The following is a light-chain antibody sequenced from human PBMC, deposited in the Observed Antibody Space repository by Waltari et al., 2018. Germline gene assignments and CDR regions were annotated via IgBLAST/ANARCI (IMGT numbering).Light chain of an antibody. CDR3: QQRSNWLFT. CDR2: EAS. J-gene: IGKJ3*01. Sequence: EIVLTQSPATLSLSPGERATLSCRASQSVSHYLAWFQQKPGQAPMLLIYEASRRAPGIPTRFSGSGSATDFTLTISSLEPEDFAVYYCQQRSNWLFTFGPGTKVEIK. CDR1: QSVSHY. V-gene: IGKV3-11*01.